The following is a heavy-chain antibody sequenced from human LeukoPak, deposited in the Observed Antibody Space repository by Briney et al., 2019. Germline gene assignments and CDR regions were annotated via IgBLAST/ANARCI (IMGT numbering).Heavy chain of an antibody. CDR3: ARKDGDL. Sequence: SETLSLTCAVYGGSFSGHYWSWIRQPPGKGLEWIGRFYTSGNTNYNPSLTSRVSMSVDTSQNQFSLKLTSVTAADTAVYYCARKDGDLWGQGTLVTVSS. CDR1: GGSFSGHY. D-gene: IGHD4-17*01. J-gene: IGHJ5*02. CDR2: FYTSGNT. V-gene: IGHV4-59*10.